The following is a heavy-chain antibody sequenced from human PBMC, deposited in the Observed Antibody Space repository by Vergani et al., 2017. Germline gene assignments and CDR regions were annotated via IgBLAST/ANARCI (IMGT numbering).Heavy chain of an antibody. CDR3: ASLYGSGGSGSKGYFDL. CDR2: IIPIFGIA. V-gene: IGHV1-69*17. CDR1: GGTFSSYA. D-gene: IGHD2-15*01. J-gene: IGHJ2*01. Sequence: QVQLVQSGAEVKKPGSSVKVSCKASGGTFSSYAISWVRQAPGQGLEWMGGIIPIFGIANYAQKFQGRVTITADKSTSTAYMELGSLRSEDTAVYYCASLYGSGGSGSKGYFDLWGRGTLVTVSS.